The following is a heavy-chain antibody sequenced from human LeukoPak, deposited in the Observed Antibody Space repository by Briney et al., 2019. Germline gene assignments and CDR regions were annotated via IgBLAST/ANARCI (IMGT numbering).Heavy chain of an antibody. CDR3: ARDYGDNWFDP. D-gene: IGHD4-17*01. J-gene: IGHJ5*02. CDR2: IYYTGSA. Sequence: SETLSLTCTVSGGSVSPYYWSWIRQPPGKGLEWIGYIYYTGSAKYNPSLQSRVTTSVDTSKNQFSLRLSSVTAEDTAVYYCARDYGDNWFDPWGQGTLVTVSS. V-gene: IGHV4-59*02. CDR1: GGSVSPYY.